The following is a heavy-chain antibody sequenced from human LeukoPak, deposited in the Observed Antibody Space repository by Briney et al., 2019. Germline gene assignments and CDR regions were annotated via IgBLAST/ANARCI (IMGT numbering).Heavy chain of an antibody. CDR1: EFTFSNYA. CDR3: ARDSDTAMAYFDY. J-gene: IGHJ4*02. Sequence: PGGSLRLSCAASEFTFSNYALHWVRQAPGKGLEWVAVISYDGSNKYYADSVKGRFTISRDNSKNTLYLQMNSLRAEDTAVYYCARDSDTAMAYFDYWGQGTLVTVSS. D-gene: IGHD5-18*01. CDR2: ISYDGSNK. V-gene: IGHV3-30-3*01.